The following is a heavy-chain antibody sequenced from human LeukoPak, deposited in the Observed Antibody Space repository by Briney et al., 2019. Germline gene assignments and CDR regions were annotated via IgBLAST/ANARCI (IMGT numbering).Heavy chain of an antibody. V-gene: IGHV3-9*01. CDR2: ISWNSGSI. Sequence: GGSLRLSCAASGFTFDDYAMHWVRQAPGKGLEWVSGISWNSGSIGYADSVKGRFTISRDNSKNTLYLQMNSLRAEDTAVYYCAKGEQWLAPIEFDYWGQGTLVTVSS. J-gene: IGHJ4*02. CDR1: GFTFDDYA. D-gene: IGHD6-19*01. CDR3: AKGEQWLAPIEFDY.